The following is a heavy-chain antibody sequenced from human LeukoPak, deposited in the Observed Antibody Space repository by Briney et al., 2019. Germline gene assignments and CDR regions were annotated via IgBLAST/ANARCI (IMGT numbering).Heavy chain of an antibody. J-gene: IGHJ6*03. D-gene: IGHD6-13*01. CDR1: GFTFSRYD. Sequence: GGSLRLSCAASGFTFSRYDMHWVRQPTGKGLEWVSYISSSSSTIYYADSVKGRFTISRDNAKNSLYLQMNSLRAEDTAVYYCARERSGSSWYWAGYMDVWGKGTTVTVSS. CDR3: ARERSGSSWYWAGYMDV. CDR2: ISSSSSTI. V-gene: IGHV3-48*01.